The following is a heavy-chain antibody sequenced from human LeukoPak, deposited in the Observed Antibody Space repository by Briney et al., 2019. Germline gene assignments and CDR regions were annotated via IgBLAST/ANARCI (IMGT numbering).Heavy chain of an antibody. CDR1: GYTFTGYY. CDR3: ARGKVHYYGSSGYYYVDY. D-gene: IGHD3-22*01. Sequence: ASVKVSCKASGYTFTGYYMHWVRQAPGQGLEWMGWMNPNSGNTGYAQKFQGRVTITRNTSISAAYMELSSLRSEDTAVYYCARGKVHYYGSSGYYYVDYWGQGTLVTVSS. J-gene: IGHJ4*02. V-gene: IGHV1-8*03. CDR2: MNPNSGNT.